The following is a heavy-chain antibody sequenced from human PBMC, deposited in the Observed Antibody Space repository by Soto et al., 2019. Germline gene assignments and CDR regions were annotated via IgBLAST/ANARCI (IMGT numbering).Heavy chain of an antibody. J-gene: IGHJ6*02. CDR3: ARDTSGWRWLPDV. V-gene: IGHV2-5*01. CDR2: SYWNDDQ. Sequence: SGPTLVNPTSPRTRTCTFSGFSLNTGGVGVGWIRQLPGKAMERLALSYWNDDQRYSPSLKSRLTITKDTSRNQVVLTITNLDPVKTATCYCARDTSGWRWLPDVWGQGTTVTVSS. CDR1: GFSLNTGGVG. D-gene: IGHD2-21*01.